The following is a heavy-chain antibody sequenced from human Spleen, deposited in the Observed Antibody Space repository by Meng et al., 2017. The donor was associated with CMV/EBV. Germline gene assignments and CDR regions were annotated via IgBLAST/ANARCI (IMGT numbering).Heavy chain of an antibody. CDR2: IYSGGTSR. V-gene: IGHV3-23*03. J-gene: IGHJ2*01. CDR1: GFTFSSYA. CDR3: AKTRASYWYFDL. Sequence: CVASGFTFSSYAMSWVRQAPGKGLEWVSLIYSGGTSRSYADSVKGRFTISRDNSQSTFFLQMNGLRADDTAVYYCAKTRASYWYFDLWGRGTLVTVSS.